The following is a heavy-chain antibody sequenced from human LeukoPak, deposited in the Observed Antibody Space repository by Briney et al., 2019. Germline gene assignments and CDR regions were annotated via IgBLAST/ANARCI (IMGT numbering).Heavy chain of an antibody. J-gene: IGHJ6*02. D-gene: IGHD6-13*01. Sequence: PSETLSLTCTVSGGSISSGDYYWSWIRQPPGKGLEWIGYIYYSGSTYYNPSLKSRVTISVDTSKNQFSLKLSSVTAADTAVYYCARDRQQQSSYYYYGMDVWGQGTTVTVSS. CDR1: GGSISSGDYY. CDR3: ARDRQQQSSYYYYGMDV. V-gene: IGHV4-30-4*01. CDR2: IYYSGST.